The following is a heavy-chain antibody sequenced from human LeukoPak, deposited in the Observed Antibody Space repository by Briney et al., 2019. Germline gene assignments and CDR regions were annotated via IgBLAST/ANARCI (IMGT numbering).Heavy chain of an antibody. Sequence: GGSLRLSCAASGFTFSSYSMNWVRQAPGKGLEWVPSISSSSSYIYYADSVKGRFTISRDNTKNSLYLQMNSLRAEDTAVYYCARDACSGGSCYSDYWGQGTLVTVSS. CDR2: ISSSSSYI. D-gene: IGHD2-15*01. CDR1: GFTFSSYS. J-gene: IGHJ4*02. V-gene: IGHV3-21*01. CDR3: ARDACSGGSCYSDY.